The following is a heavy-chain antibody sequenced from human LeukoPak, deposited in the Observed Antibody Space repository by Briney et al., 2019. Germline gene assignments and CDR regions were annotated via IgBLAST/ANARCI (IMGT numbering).Heavy chain of an antibody. V-gene: IGHV5-51*01. Sequence: KHGESLKISCKASGYSFSNYWIAWVRQMPGKGLEWMGIIYPGDSDTRYSPSFQGQVTISADKSISTAYLQWSNLKASDTAMYYCARSITMVRGVFDYWGQGTLVTVSS. J-gene: IGHJ4*02. CDR3: ARSITMVRGVFDY. D-gene: IGHD3-10*01. CDR2: IYPGDSDT. CDR1: GYSFSNYW.